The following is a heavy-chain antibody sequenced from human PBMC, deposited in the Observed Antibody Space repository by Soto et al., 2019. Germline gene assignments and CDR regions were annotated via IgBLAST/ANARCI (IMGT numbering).Heavy chain of an antibody. J-gene: IGHJ4*02. V-gene: IGHV1-69*13. CDR3: ARDHRGGSRGGYFDY. Sequence: SVKVSCKASGGTFSSYAISWVRQAPGQGLEWMGGIIPIFGTANYAQKFQGRVTITADESTSTAYMELSSLRSEDTAGYYCARDHRGGSRGGYFDYWGQGTLVTVSS. CDR1: GGTFSSYA. CDR2: IIPIFGTA. D-gene: IGHD1-26*01.